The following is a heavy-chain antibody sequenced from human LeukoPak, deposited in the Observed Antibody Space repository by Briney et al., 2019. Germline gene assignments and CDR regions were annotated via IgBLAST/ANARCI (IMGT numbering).Heavy chain of an antibody. CDR2: IRYDGRNK. CDR3: ARAEGYCSGGSCYCGY. D-gene: IGHD2-15*01. J-gene: IGHJ4*02. CDR1: GFIFSSYG. V-gene: IGHV3-30*02. Sequence: GGSLRLSCAVSGFIFSSYGMHWVRQAPGKGLEWVAFIRYDGRNKYYADSVKGRFTISRDNAKNSLYLQMNSLRAEDTAVYYCARAEGYCSGGSCYCGYWGQGTLVTVSS.